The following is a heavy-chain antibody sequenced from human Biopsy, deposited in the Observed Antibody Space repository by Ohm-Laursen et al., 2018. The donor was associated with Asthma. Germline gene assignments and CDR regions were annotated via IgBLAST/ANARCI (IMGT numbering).Heavy chain of an antibody. Sequence: ASVKVSCKTSGYTFNSAGITWVRQAPGQGLAWMGWISVYNGNTKVAQKLQDRVTMITDTSTSTAYMELRSLRSDDTAVYFCARAVDYSHYYGIDVWGQGTTVTVS. V-gene: IGHV1-18*01. CDR3: ARAVDYSHYYGIDV. CDR1: GYTFNSAG. CDR2: ISVYNGNT. J-gene: IGHJ6*02. D-gene: IGHD3-10*01.